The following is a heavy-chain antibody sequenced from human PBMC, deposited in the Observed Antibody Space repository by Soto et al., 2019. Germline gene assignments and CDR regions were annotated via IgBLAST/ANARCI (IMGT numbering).Heavy chain of an antibody. CDR3: AKDRRSGWFSFDY. V-gene: IGHV3-30*18. CDR1: GFTFSNFG. CDR2: ISYDGSNK. J-gene: IGHJ4*02. Sequence: QVQLVESGGGVVQPGRSLRLSCAASGFTFSNFGMHWVRQAPGKGLEWVAVISYDGSNKDYADSVKGRFTISRDNSKNTLFLQMNSLRPEDTAVFYCAKDRRSGWFSFDYWGQGTLVTVSS. D-gene: IGHD6-19*01.